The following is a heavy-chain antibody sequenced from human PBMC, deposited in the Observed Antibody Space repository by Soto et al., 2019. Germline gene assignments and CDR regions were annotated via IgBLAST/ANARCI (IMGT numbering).Heavy chain of an antibody. CDR1: GFTFSSYA. J-gene: IGHJ4*02. CDR3: ARDSTDEGFFDY. V-gene: IGHV3-30-3*01. Sequence: QVQLVESGGGVVQPGRSLRLSCAASGFTFSSYAMHWVRQAPGKGLEWVAVISYDGSNKYYADSVKGRFTISRDNSKNTLYLQMNSLRAEDTAVYYCARDSTDEGFFDYWGQGTLSPSPQ. CDR2: ISYDGSNK.